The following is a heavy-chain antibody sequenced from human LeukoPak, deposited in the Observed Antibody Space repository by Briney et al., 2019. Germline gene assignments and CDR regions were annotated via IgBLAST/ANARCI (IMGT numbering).Heavy chain of an antibody. V-gene: IGHV4-31*03. Sequence: SETLSLTCTVSGGSISSGGYYWSWIRQHPGKGLEWIGYIYYSGSTYYNPSLKSRVTISVDTSKNQFSLKLSSVTAADTAVYYCARGHYYGSGSYYGWFDPWGQGTLVTASS. CDR1: GGSISSGGYY. D-gene: IGHD3-10*01. J-gene: IGHJ5*02. CDR3: ARGHYYGSGSYYGWFDP. CDR2: IYYSGST.